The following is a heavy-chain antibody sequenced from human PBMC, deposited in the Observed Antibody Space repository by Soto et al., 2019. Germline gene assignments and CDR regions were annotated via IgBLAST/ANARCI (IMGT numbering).Heavy chain of an antibody. V-gene: IGHV3-64*01. Sequence: PXXSLRLSCAASGFTFRSYAMHWVPQAPGKGLEYVSAISSNGGSTYYANSVKGRFTISRDNSKNTLYLQMGSLRAEDMAVYYCARIGIAAAVFGMDVWGQGTTVTVSS. CDR1: GFTFRSYA. D-gene: IGHD6-13*01. CDR2: ISSNGGST. CDR3: ARIGIAAAVFGMDV. J-gene: IGHJ6*02.